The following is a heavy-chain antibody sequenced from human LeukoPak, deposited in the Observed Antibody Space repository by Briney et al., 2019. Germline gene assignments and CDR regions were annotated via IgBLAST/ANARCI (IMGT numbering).Heavy chain of an antibody. CDR1: GGSVSSDTW. Sequence: SETLSLTCAVSGGSVSSDTWWTWVRQPPGKGLEWIGEIYHRGTTNDNPSLKSRVTISLDKSENQFSLRLSSVTAADTAVYYCATRNYYDSTGYYSYWGQGTLVTVSS. V-gene: IGHV4-4*02. CDR3: ATRNYYDSTGYYSY. D-gene: IGHD3-22*01. CDR2: IYHRGTT. J-gene: IGHJ4*02.